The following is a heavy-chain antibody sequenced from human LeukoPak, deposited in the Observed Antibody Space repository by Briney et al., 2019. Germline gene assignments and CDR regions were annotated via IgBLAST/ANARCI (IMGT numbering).Heavy chain of an antibody. CDR2: ISYDGSNK. CDR3: ARGRTNGDYGSQ. D-gene: IGHD4-17*01. V-gene: IGHV3-30-3*01. CDR1: GFTFSSYA. Sequence: GGSLRLSCAASGFTFSSYAMHWVRQAPGKGLEWVAVISYDGSNKYYADSVKGRFTISRDNSKNTLYLQMNSLRAEDTAVYYCARGRTNGDYGSQWGQGTLVTVSS. J-gene: IGHJ4*02.